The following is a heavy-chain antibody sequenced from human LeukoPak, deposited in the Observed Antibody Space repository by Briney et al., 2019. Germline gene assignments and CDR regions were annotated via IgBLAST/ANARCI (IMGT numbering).Heavy chain of an antibody. CDR2: IYTSGST. CDR1: GGSISSGSYY. J-gene: IGHJ4*02. Sequence: SQTLSLTFTVPGGSISSGSYYLSWIRQPAGKGLEWIGRIYTSGSTNYNPSLKSRVTISVDTSKNQFSLKLSSVTAADTAVYYCASSSRLSSSLDYWGQGTLVTVSS. V-gene: IGHV4-61*02. D-gene: IGHD6-6*01. CDR3: ASSSRLSSSLDY.